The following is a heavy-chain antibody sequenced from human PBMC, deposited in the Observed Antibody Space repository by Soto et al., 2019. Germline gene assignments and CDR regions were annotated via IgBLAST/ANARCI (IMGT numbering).Heavy chain of an antibody. J-gene: IGHJ4*02. CDR1: GGSISSSNW. D-gene: IGHD3-10*01. CDR2: NYHSGNT. CDR3: ARLEAPMAL. V-gene: IGHV4-4*02. Sequence: QVQLQESGPGLVKPSGTLSLTCAVSGGSISSSNWWSWVRQPPGKGLEWIGENYHSGNTNYNPSLKSRVTISMDRSKNQFSLTLSSVTAADTAVYYCARLEAPMALWGQGTMVTVSS.